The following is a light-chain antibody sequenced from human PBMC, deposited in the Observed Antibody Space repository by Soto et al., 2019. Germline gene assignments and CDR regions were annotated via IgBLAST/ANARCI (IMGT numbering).Light chain of an antibody. J-gene: IGLJ2*01. CDR3: QSYDGSLSGVV. Sequence: QSVLTQPPSVSGAPGQRVTISCTGSSSNIGAGYDVHWYQQLPGTPPKLLIYGNSNRPSGVPDRFSGSKSGTSAALAITGLQAEDEADYYCQSYDGSLSGVVFGGGTKLTVL. V-gene: IGLV1-40*01. CDR2: GNS. CDR1: SSNIGAGYD.